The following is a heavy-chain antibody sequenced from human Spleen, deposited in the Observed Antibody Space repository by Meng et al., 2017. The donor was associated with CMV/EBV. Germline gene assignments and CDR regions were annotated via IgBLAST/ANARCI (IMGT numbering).Heavy chain of an antibody. D-gene: IGHD3-10*01. CDR1: GDSVSSNIAA. CDR3: AREGITLVRGVVYSYYGMGV. Sequence: SQTLSLTCAISGDSVSSNIAAWNWIRQSPSRGLEWLGRTYYKSKWFEDYAVSVKGRITINPDTSTNQFSLKLHSVTPEDTAVYYCAREGITLVRGVVYSYYGMGVWGQGTTVTVSS. V-gene: IGHV6-1*01. J-gene: IGHJ6*02. CDR2: TYYKSKWFE.